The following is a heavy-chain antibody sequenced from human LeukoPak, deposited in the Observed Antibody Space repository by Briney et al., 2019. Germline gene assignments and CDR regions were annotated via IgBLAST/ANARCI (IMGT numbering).Heavy chain of an antibody. D-gene: IGHD3-3*01. Sequence: GGSLRLSCAASGFTFTTYTMRWVRQAPGKGLEWVSAISDSGDTTYYADSVKGRFTISRDNSKNTLYLQMNSLRAEDTAVYYCTRDSTGGDFWSGYYKNYYYMDVWGKGTTVTVSS. CDR2: ISDSGDTT. J-gene: IGHJ6*03. CDR3: TRDSTGGDFWSGYYKNYYYMDV. CDR1: GFTFTTYT. V-gene: IGHV3-23*01.